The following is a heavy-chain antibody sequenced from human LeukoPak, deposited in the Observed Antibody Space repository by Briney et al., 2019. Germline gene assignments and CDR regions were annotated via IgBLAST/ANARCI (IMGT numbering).Heavy chain of an antibody. CDR1: VVTFSNYS. CDR2: ISGSGGST. CDR3: VKGGSMIVVVAY. J-gene: IGHJ4*02. Sequence: GGSLRLSCAASVVTFSNYSMTWVRQAPGQGLDWVSAISGSGGSTYYAPSVKGRFTNSRDNSKNPLSLKMSSLTAEDTAVYYCVKGGSMIVVVAYWGQGTLVTVSS. V-gene: IGHV3-23*01. D-gene: IGHD3-22*01.